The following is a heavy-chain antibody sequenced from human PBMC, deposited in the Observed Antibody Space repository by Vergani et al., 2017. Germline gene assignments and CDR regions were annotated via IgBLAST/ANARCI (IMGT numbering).Heavy chain of an antibody. CDR3: GRRATVVVGVLGIAGYDLDY. V-gene: IGHV4-39*01. J-gene: IGHJ4*02. D-gene: IGHD2-21*01. Sequence: QLQLQESGPGLVKPSETLSLTCTVSGGSISSSSYYWGWIRQPPGKGLEWIGSIYYSGSTYYNPSLKSRVTISVDKSKNQFSLKLSSVTAADTAVYYCGRRATVVVGVLGIAGYDLDYWGKGTMVTVSS. CDR1: GGSISSSSYY. CDR2: IYYSGST.